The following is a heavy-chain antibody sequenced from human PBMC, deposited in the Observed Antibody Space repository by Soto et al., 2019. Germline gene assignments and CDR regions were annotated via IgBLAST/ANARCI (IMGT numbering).Heavy chain of an antibody. Sequence: SETLSLTCTVSGGSISSYYWSWIRQPPGKGLEWIGYIYYSGSTNYNPSLKSRVTISVDTSKNQFSLKLSSVTAADTAVYYCARRRVHPYGDYVDYWGQGTLVTVSS. J-gene: IGHJ4*02. D-gene: IGHD4-17*01. CDR3: ARRRVHPYGDYVDY. V-gene: IGHV4-59*08. CDR2: IYYSGST. CDR1: GGSISSYY.